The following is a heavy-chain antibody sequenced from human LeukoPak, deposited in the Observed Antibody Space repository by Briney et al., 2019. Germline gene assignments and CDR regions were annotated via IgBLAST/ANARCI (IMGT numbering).Heavy chain of an antibody. CDR1: GFTFSDYS. CDR2: ISSSGSPI. Sequence: PXGSLRLSCAASGFTFSDYSFNWVRQAPGKGLEWVSYISSSGSPIYYADSLKGRFTISRDNAKNSLYLQMNSLRAEDTAVYYCVRDPPRTVPGIDFDYWGQGTLVTVSS. CDR3: VRDPPRTVPGIDFDY. D-gene: IGHD6-19*01. V-gene: IGHV3-48*01. J-gene: IGHJ4*02.